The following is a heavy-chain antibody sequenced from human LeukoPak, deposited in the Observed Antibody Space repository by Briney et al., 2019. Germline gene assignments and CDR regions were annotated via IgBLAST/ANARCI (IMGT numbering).Heavy chain of an antibody. D-gene: IGHD6-19*01. CDR1: GFTFSSNA. V-gene: IGHV3-23*01. CDR3: TKVVKSSGWSTDDAFDI. Sequence: GGSLRLSCAASGFTFSSNAMSWVRQAPGKGLEWVSAISGSDGSTFYADPVKGRFTISRDNLKNTVSLQMNSLRAEDTAVYYCTKVVKSSGWSTDDAFDIWGQGTMVTVSS. J-gene: IGHJ3*02. CDR2: ISGSDGST.